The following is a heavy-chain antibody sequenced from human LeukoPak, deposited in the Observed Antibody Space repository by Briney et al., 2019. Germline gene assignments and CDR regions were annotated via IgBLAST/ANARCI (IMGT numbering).Heavy chain of an antibody. CDR3: AAIAAAGNNYGMDV. Sequence: SETLSLTCTVSGGSISSYYWSWIRQPPGKGLEWIGYIYYSGSTNYNPSLKSRVTISVDTSKNQFSLKMSSVTAADTAVYYCAAIAAAGNNYGMDVWGQGTTVTVSS. CDR2: IYYSGST. D-gene: IGHD6-13*01. J-gene: IGHJ6*02. V-gene: IGHV4-59*08. CDR1: GGSISSYY.